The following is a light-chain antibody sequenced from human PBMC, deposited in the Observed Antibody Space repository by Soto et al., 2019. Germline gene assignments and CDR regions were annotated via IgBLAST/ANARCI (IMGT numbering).Light chain of an antibody. CDR3: QQSYNILYT. CDR1: QSIDNY. Sequence: DIQMTQSPSSLSASVGDGVTITCRASQSIDNYLNWFQQNPGKAPKLLIFAASSLQSGVPSRFSGSGSGTDFTLTISSLQPEDFATYYCQQSYNILYTFGQGTKVDIK. V-gene: IGKV1-39*01. J-gene: IGKJ2*01. CDR2: AAS.